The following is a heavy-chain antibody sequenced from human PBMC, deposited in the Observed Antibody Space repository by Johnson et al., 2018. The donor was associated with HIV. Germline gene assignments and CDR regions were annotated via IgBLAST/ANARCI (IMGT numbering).Heavy chain of an antibody. CDR2: INWNSGSI. Sequence: EVQLVESGGGLAQPGRSLRLSCAASGFMFDDYAMHWVRQGPGKGLEWVSGINWNSGSIGYADSVKGRFSIFRNNAKNSLYLQMDSLRVEDTALYYCAKDKVFRGYTSAWFSTVSAFDIWGQGTMVTVSP. CDR1: GFMFDDYA. CDR3: AKDKVFRGYTSAWFSTVSAFDI. J-gene: IGHJ3*02. D-gene: IGHD3-22*01. V-gene: IGHV3-9*01.